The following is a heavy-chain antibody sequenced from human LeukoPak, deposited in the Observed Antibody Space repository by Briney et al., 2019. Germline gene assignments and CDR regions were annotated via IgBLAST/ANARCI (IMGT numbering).Heavy chain of an antibody. CDR1: GFTFSSYA. CDR3: AKGVAVGPGVDY. CDR2: ISGSGGST. D-gene: IGHD6-19*01. Sequence: GGSLRLSCAAYGFTFSSYAMRWVRQAPGKGLEWVSAISGSGGSTYYADSVKGRFTISRDNSKNTLYLQMNSLRAEDTAVDYCAKGVAVGPGVDYWGQGTLVTVSS. V-gene: IGHV3-23*01. J-gene: IGHJ4*02.